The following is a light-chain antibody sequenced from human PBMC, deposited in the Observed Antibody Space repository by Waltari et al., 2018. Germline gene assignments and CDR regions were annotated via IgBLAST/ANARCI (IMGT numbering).Light chain of an antibody. J-gene: IGKJ3*01. CDR2: WAS. Sequence: EIVLTQSPDSLAVSLGERATINCKSSQSVLYSSNNKNYLAWYQHKPGQPPQLLIYWASTRESGVPDRFRGSGSGTDFTLTISSLQAEDVAVYYCQQYYSIPLTFGPGTKVDIK. CDR3: QQYYSIPLT. V-gene: IGKV4-1*01. CDR1: QSVLYSSNNKNY.